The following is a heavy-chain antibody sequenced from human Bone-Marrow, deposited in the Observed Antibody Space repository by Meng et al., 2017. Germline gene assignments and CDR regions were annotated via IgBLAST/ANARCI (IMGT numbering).Heavy chain of an antibody. CDR1: ELPFSSYW. J-gene: IGHJ4*02. CDR3: ARFTPFDY. V-gene: IGHV3-74*01. Sequence: PGESRGAQLQPGEPLAPSCIAAELPFSSYWKHWGRQATGQGPVWVSRINTDGSSTDYADSVTGRFNISRDNAKNTLYLQMNSLRAEDTAMYYCARFTPFDYWGQGTLVTVSS. CDR2: INTDGSST.